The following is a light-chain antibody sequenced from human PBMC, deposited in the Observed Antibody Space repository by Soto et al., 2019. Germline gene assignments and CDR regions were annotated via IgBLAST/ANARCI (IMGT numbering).Light chain of an antibody. CDR1: QSISNH. CDR3: QQSYSRPPP. V-gene: IGKV1-39*01. Sequence: MSQSASSLSASVEDRVTITCRASQSISNHLNWYQQKPGKAPKLLIFAASSLQSGVPSRFSGSRSGPDFTLTISSLQPEDFATYYCQQSYSRPPPFGQGSKADIK. J-gene: IGKJ1*01. CDR2: AAS.